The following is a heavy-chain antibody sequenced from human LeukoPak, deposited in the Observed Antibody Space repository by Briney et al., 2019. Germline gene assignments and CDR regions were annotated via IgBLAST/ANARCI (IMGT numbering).Heavy chain of an antibody. D-gene: IGHD3-22*01. CDR1: GITLSNYG. V-gene: IGHV3-23*01. CDR3: AKRGVVIRVILVGFHKEAYYFDS. CDR2: ISDSGGRT. J-gene: IGHJ4*02. Sequence: PGGCLRLSCAVSGITLSNYGMNWVRQAPGKGLEWVAGISDSGGRTNYADSVKGRFTISRDNPKNTLYLQMNSLRAEDTAVYFCAKRGVVIRVILVGFHKEAYYFDSWGQGALVSVSS.